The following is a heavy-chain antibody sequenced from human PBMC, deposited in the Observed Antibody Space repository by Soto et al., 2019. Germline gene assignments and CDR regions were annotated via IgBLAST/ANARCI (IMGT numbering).Heavy chain of an antibody. CDR3: AKLEGGSCTSTNCYGDWFDP. D-gene: IGHD2-2*01. CDR1: GYTFTTYA. V-gene: IGHV1-3*01. Sequence: ASVKVSCKASGYTFTTYAMHWVRQAPGQRLEWMGWINAGNGNTKYSQKFQGRVTITRDTSASTAYMEMNSLRAEDTAVYYCAKLEGGSCTSTNCYGDWFDPWGQGTLVTVSS. J-gene: IGHJ5*02. CDR2: INAGNGNT.